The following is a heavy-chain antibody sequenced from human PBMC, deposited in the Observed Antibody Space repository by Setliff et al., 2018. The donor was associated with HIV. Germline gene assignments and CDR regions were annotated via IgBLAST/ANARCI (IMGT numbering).Heavy chain of an antibody. V-gene: IGHV3-7*01. Sequence: GGSLRLSCAASGFSVSTYWMNWVRQAPGKGLEWVANIEKDGSEKYYVDSVKGRFLISRDNSKNTVYLQMNSLRAEDTAVYYCVRDSLDIEVLEAVFFRAIFDYYYMDVWGKGTTVTVSS. J-gene: IGHJ6*03. CDR1: GFSVSTYW. CDR3: VRDSLDIEVLEAVFFRAIFDYYYMDV. CDR2: IEKDGSEK. D-gene: IGHD2-15*01.